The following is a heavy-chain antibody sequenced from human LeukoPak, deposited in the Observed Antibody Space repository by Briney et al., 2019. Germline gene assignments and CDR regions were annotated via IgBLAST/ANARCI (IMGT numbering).Heavy chain of an antibody. CDR1: GYTFTGYY. D-gene: IGHD3-10*01. CDR2: INPKTDGT. J-gene: IGHJ5*02. V-gene: IGHV1-2*02. CDR3: ARGAPTLWFGELYWFDP. Sequence: ASVKVSCKASGYTFTGYYMNWVRQAPGQGLGWMGWINPKTDGTNYAQKFQGRVTMTRDTSISTAYMELRSLRSDDTAVYYCARGAPTLWFGELYWFDPWGQGTLVTVSS.